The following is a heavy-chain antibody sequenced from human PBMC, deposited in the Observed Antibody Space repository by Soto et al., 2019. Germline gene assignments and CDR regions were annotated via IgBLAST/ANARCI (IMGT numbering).Heavy chain of an antibody. Sequence: QVQLVQSGAEVKKPGSSVKVSCKASGGTFSSYAISWVRQAPGQGLEWMGGIIPIFGKANYAQKCQGRVTIPADHSTITAYMELSSLRSEDTAVYYCARDYIPPGFGGMDVWGQGTTVTVSS. CDR3: ARDYIPPGFGGMDV. CDR2: IIPIFGKA. CDR1: GGTFSSYA. D-gene: IGHD3-16*01. V-gene: IGHV1-69*12. J-gene: IGHJ6*02.